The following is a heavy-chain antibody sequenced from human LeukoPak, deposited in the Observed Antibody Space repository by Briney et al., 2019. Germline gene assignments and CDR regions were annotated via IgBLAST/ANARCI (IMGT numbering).Heavy chain of an antibody. Sequence: SETLSLTCAVSGYSISSGYYWGWIRQPPGKGLEWIGSIYHSGSTCYNPSLKSRVTISVDTSKNQFSLKLSSVTAADTAVYYCARDTGGIAAQTDYWGQGTLVTVSS. J-gene: IGHJ4*02. D-gene: IGHD6-6*01. V-gene: IGHV4-38-2*02. CDR3: ARDTGGIAAQTDY. CDR1: GYSISSGYY. CDR2: IYHSGST.